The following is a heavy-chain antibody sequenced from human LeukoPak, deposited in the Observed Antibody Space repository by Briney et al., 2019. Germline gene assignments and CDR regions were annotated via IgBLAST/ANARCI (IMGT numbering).Heavy chain of an antibody. J-gene: IGHJ4*02. D-gene: IGHD6-6*01. V-gene: IGHV4-59*01. CDR1: GGSITSYY. CDR2: ISYSRDT. CDR3: ARGERPGCDY. Sequence: SETLSLTCTVSGGSITSYYWSWIRQPPAKGLEWIGYISYSRDTNNHPSIKIRATMSLDTSQNQFSLNPNSAAAAGTAVYYCARGERPGCDYWGQGTLVTVSS.